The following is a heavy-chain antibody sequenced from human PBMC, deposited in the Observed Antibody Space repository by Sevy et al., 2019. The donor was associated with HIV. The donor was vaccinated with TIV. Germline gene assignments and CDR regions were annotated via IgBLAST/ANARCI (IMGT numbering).Heavy chain of an antibody. Sequence: GGSLRLSCAASAFTFSSYAMSWVRQAPGKGLEWVSAISGSGGSTYYADSVKGRFTISRDNSKNTLYLQMNSLRAEDTAVYYCAKVQCSGGSCYYEADAFDIWGQGTMVTVSS. CDR2: ISGSGGST. D-gene: IGHD2-15*01. CDR3: AKVQCSGGSCYYEADAFDI. CDR1: AFTFSSYA. J-gene: IGHJ3*02. V-gene: IGHV3-23*01.